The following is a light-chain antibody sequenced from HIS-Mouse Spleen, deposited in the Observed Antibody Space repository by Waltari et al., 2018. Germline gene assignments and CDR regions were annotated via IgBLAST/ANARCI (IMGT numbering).Light chain of an antibody. CDR2: LNSDGSH. CDR1: SGHSSYA. CDR3: QTWGTGIPWV. V-gene: IGLV4-69*01. J-gene: IGLJ3*02. Sequence: QLVLTQSPSASASLGASVKLTCTLSSGHSSYAIAWHQQQPEKGPRYWMKLNSDGSHSKGDGIPDRFSGSISGAERYLTISGLQSEDEADYYCQTWGTGIPWVFGGGTKLTVL.